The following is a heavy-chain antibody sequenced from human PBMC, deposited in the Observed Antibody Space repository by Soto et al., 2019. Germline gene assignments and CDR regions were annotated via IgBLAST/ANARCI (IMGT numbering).Heavy chain of an antibody. CDR1: GFTFSSYG. CDR3: AKPSEAPVDTAMAMGFDP. D-gene: IGHD5-18*01. V-gene: IGHV3-30*18. J-gene: IGHJ5*02. Sequence: GGSLRLSCAASGFTFSSYGMHWVRQAPGKGLEWVAVISYDGSNKYYADSVKGRFTISRDNSKNTLYLQMNSLRAEDTAVYYCAKPSEAPVDTAMAMGFDPWGQGTLVTVSS. CDR2: ISYDGSNK.